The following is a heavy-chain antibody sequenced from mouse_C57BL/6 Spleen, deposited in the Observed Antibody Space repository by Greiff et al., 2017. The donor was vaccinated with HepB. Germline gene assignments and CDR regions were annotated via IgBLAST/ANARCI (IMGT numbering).Heavy chain of an antibody. V-gene: IGHV2-2*01. D-gene: IGHD2-5*01. Sequence: QVQLKESGPGLVQPSQSLSITCTVSGFSLTSYGVHWVRQSPGKGLEWLGVIWSGGSTDYNAAFISRLSISKDNSKSQVFFKMNSLQADDTAIYYCARKGDSNYVDYAMDYWGQGTSVTVSS. CDR1: GFSLTSYG. J-gene: IGHJ4*01. CDR3: ARKGDSNYVDYAMDY. CDR2: IWSGGST.